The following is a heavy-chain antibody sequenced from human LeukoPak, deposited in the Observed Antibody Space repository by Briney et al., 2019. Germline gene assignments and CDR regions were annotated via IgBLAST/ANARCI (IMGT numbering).Heavy chain of an antibody. V-gene: IGHV1-2*02. CDR3: ARGATAGRFSLRPTGAYYMDV. CDR1: GYTFTGYY. J-gene: IGHJ6*03. D-gene: IGHD6-13*01. CDR2: INPNSGGT. Sequence: LVASVKVSCKASGYTFTGYYMHWVRQAPGQGLEWMGWINPNSGGTNYAQKFQGRVTMTRDTSINTAYMELSSLRFDDTAVYYCARGATAGRFSLRPTGAYYMDVWGKGTTVTVSS.